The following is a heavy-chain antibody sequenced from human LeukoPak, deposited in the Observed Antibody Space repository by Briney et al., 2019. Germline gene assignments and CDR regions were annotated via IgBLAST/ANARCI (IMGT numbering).Heavy chain of an antibody. CDR3: AREGGQVDTAMATARYFDY. V-gene: IGHV3-64*01. CDR2: ISSNGGST. J-gene: IGHJ4*02. CDR1: GFTFSSYA. Sequence: GGSLRLSCAASGFTFSSYAMHWVRQAPGKGLEYVSAISSNGGSTYYANSVKGRFTISRDNSKNTLYLQMGSLRAEDTAVYYCAREGGQVDTAMATARYFDYWGQGTLVTVSS. D-gene: IGHD5-18*01.